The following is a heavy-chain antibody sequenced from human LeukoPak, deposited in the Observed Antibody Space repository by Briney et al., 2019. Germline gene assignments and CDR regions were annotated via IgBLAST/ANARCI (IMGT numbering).Heavy chain of an antibody. D-gene: IGHD3-16*01. V-gene: IGHV3-23*01. CDR3: AKDRGYVWGSYEADAFDI. J-gene: IGHJ3*02. Sequence: GGTLRLSCAASGFTFSSYGMSWVRQPPGKGLEWVSAIDGSGGSTYYADSVKGRCTISRDNSKNTLYLQMNSLRAEDTAVYYCAKDRGYVWGSYEADAFDIWGQGTVVTVSS. CDR1: GFTFSSYG. CDR2: IDGSGGST.